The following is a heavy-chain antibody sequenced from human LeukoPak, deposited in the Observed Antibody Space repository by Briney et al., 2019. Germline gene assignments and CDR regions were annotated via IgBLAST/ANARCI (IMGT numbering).Heavy chain of an antibody. J-gene: IGHJ6*02. V-gene: IGHV3-23*01. CDR3: ASPLVVPPRAAYYYYGMDV. CDR1: GFTFSSYA. Sequence: GGSLRLSCAASGFTFSSYAMSWVRQAPGKGLEWVSAISGSGGSTYYADSVKGRFTISRDNSKNTLYLQMNSLRAEDTAVYYCASPLVVPPRAAYYYYGMDVWGQGTTVTVSS. D-gene: IGHD2-2*01. CDR2: ISGSGGST.